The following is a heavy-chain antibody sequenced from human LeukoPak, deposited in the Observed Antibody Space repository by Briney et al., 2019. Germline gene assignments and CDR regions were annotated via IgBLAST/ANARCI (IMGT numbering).Heavy chain of an antibody. CDR3: ARDTNREQDI. V-gene: IGHV3-64*01. CDR2: ISGNGVTT. J-gene: IGHJ6*02. Sequence: GGSLRLSCAASGFSFSGDYIHWVRQAPGKGLEYVSAISGNGVTTHYTNSVKGRFTIPRDNSKNTVYLQMGSLSTEDTDVYYCARDTNREQDIWGQGTTVTVSS. CDR1: GFSFSGDY. D-gene: IGHD3-3*01.